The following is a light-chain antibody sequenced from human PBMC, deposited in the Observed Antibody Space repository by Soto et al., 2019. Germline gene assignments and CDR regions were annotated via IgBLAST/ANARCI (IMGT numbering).Light chain of an antibody. V-gene: IGKV1-5*01. Sequence: DIQTTQSPSTLSSSVGDRVTITCRASQSISSWLAWYQQKPGKAPKLLIYGASSLESGVPSRFSGSGSETEFTLTISGLQPGDSATYYCQQYNSYSPTFGQGTKVDIK. CDR3: QQYNSYSPT. CDR1: QSISSW. CDR2: GAS. J-gene: IGKJ1*01.